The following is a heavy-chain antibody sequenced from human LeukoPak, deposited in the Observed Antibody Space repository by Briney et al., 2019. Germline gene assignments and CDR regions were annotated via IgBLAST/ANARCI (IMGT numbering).Heavy chain of an antibody. CDR3: ARDIGYCSGGSCPNWFDP. J-gene: IGHJ5*02. D-gene: IGHD2-15*01. CDR2: ISGSGTYT. CDR1: GFIFSSYA. Sequence: GGSLRLSCAASGFIFSSYAMSWVRQAPGKGLEWVSGISGSGTYTYDADSVKGRFTISRDNAKNSLYLQMNSLRAEDTAVYYCARDIGYCSGGSCPNWFDPWGQGTLVTVSS. V-gene: IGHV3-21*01.